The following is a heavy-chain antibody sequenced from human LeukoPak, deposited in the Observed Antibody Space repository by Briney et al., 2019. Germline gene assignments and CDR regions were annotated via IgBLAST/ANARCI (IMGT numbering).Heavy chain of an antibody. Sequence: SETLSLTCTVSGGSISSYYWSWIRQPPGKGLEWIGYIYYGGSTNYNPSLKSRVTISVDTSKNQFSLKLSSVTAADTAVYYCARVPRKYCSGGSCLARGSTYFDYWGQGTLVTVSS. CDR1: GGSISSYY. D-gene: IGHD2-15*01. J-gene: IGHJ4*02. CDR2: IYYGGST. V-gene: IGHV4-59*12. CDR3: ARVPRKYCSGGSCLARGSTYFDY.